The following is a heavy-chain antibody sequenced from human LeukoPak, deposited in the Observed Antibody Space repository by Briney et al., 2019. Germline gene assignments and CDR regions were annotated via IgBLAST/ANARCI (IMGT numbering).Heavy chain of an antibody. CDR3: ARGMVVAAIFDY. J-gene: IGHJ4*02. CDR1: GITFRSYE. V-gene: IGHV3-48*03. CDR2: ISSSGSTI. D-gene: IGHD2-15*01. Sequence: PGGSLRLLSAASGITFRSYEMNWVRQAPGKGLEWVSYISSSGSTIYYADSVKGRFTISRDNAKNSLYLQMNSLRAEDTAVYYCARGMVVAAIFDYWGQGTLVTVSS.